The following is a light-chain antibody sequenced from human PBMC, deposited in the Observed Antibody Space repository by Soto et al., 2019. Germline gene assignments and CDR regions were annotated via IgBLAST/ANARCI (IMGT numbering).Light chain of an antibody. CDR2: AAS. CDR3: QKYNSAPLT. V-gene: IGKV1-27*01. CDR1: QGISNY. J-gene: IGKJ2*01. Sequence: DIQMTQSPSSLSASVGDRVTITCRASQGISNYLAWYQQKPGKVPKLLIYAASTLQSGVPSRFSGIGSGTNFTPTISSLQPEDVATYYCQKYNSAPLTFGQGTKLEIK.